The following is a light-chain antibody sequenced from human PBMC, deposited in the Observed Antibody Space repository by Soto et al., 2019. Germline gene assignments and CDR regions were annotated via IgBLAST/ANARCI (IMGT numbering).Light chain of an antibody. J-gene: IGKJ1*01. CDR2: GAS. Sequence: EIVMTQSPATLSVSPGERATLSCRAGQNIHTNLAWYQQKPGQAPRLLIYGASTRATGIPARFSGSGSGTEFTLTISSLQSEDFAVYYCQHYNNWPPWTFGQGTKVDI. CDR3: QHYNNWPPWT. V-gene: IGKV3-15*01. CDR1: QNIHTN.